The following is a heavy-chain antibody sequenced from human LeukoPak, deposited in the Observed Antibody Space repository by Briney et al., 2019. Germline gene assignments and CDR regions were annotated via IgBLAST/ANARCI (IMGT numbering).Heavy chain of an antibody. J-gene: IGHJ4*02. Sequence: PSETLSLTCTVSGGSISSYYWSWIRQPPGKGLEWIGYIYTSGSTNYNPSLKSRVTISVDTSNNQFSLKLSSVTAADTAVYYCARRSSSYYFDYWGQGTLVTVSS. CDR1: GGSISSYY. CDR3: ARRSSSYYFDY. CDR2: IYTSGST. V-gene: IGHV4-4*09.